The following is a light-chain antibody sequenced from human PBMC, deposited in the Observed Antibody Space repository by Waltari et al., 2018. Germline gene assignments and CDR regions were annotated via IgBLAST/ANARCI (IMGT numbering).Light chain of an antibody. CDR2: KAA. Sequence: DIQMTQYPPTLSVPVGDRVTITCRASQSIIRLLAWFQQKPGRAPTLLIYKAACLEGGVPSRFSGSRSGTEFTLTISSLQPHEFAAYYCQQYNSYSGSTFGGGTKVEIK. V-gene: IGKV1-5*03. CDR1: QSIIRL. J-gene: IGKJ4*01. CDR3: QQYNSYSGST.